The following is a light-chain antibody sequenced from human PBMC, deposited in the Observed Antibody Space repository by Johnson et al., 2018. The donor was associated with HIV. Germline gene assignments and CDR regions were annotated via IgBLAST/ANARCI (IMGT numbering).Light chain of an antibody. J-gene: IGLJ1*01. CDR2: DND. CDR1: SSNIGNNY. Sequence: QPVLTQPPSVSAAPGQKVTISCSGSSSNIGNNYVSWYQQLPGTAPKLLIYDNDKRPSGISDRFSASKSGTSATLGITGLQTGDEADYYCGTWDSSLSASYVSGTGTKVTLL. V-gene: IGLV1-51*01. CDR3: GTWDSSLSASYV.